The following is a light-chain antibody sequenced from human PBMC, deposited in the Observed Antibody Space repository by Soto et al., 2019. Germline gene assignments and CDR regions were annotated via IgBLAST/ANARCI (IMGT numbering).Light chain of an antibody. CDR3: SSYTTTSALV. CDR1: SSDVGGYDY. Sequence: QSALTQPASVSGSPGQSITISCTGTSSDVGGYDYVSWYQHHPGKVPKLIIYEVSKRPSGVSHRFSGSKSGNTASLTISGLQTDDEADYYCSSYTTTSALVFGGGTQLTVL. V-gene: IGLV2-14*01. CDR2: EVS. J-gene: IGLJ2*01.